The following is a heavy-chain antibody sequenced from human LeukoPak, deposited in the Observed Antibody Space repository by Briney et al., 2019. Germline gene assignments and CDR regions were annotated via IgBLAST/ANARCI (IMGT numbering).Heavy chain of an antibody. CDR1: GFTFTNAW. Sequence: GGPLRLSCAASGFTFTNAWMSWVRPAPGKGLEWVGRIKSKTDGGTADYAAPVKGRFTISRDDSKNTLYLQMNSLKTEDTAVYYCTKYYYDSSGYLYYFDYWGQGTLVTVSS. J-gene: IGHJ4*02. CDR2: IKSKTDGGTA. CDR3: TKYYYDSSGYLYYFDY. V-gene: IGHV3-15*01. D-gene: IGHD3-22*01.